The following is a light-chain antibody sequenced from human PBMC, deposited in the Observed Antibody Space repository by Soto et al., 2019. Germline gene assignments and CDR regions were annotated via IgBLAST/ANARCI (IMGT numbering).Light chain of an antibody. Sequence: EIVLTQSPDTLSLSPGERATLSCRASQSVSSSYLAWYQQKPGQAPRLLIYGASSRATGIPDRFSGSGSGTDFTLTISRLEPEDFAVYYCQQYGSSPPWYTFGQGTKLEIK. V-gene: IGKV3-20*01. J-gene: IGKJ2*01. CDR2: GAS. CDR1: QSVSSSY. CDR3: QQYGSSPPWYT.